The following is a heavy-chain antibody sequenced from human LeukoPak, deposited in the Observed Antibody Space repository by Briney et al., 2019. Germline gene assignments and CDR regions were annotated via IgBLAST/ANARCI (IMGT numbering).Heavy chain of an antibody. CDR1: GYTFTSYD. Sequence: ASVKVSCKASGYTFTSYDINWVRQATGQKLEWMGWMNPNSGNTGYAQNFQGRVTMTRNTSISTAYMELSSLRSEDTAVYYCARDSLHSYSFLWGQGTLVTVSS. D-gene: IGHD5-18*01. V-gene: IGHV1-8*01. CDR2: MNPNSGNT. J-gene: IGHJ4*02. CDR3: ARDSLHSYSFL.